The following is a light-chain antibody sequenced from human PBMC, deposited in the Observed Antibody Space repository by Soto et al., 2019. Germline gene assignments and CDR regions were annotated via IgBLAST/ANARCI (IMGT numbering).Light chain of an antibody. CDR3: QQYATSPPRT. Sequence: EIVMTQTPLSSPVTLGQPASISCRSSQSLVHDNGNTYLSWLQQRPGQPPRLLIYKISNRFSGVPDRFSGSGAGTDFTLKISRVETEFFGVYYCQQYATSPPRTFGQGTKVDIK. CDR2: KIS. CDR1: QSLVHDNGNTY. V-gene: IGKV2-24*01. J-gene: IGKJ1*01.